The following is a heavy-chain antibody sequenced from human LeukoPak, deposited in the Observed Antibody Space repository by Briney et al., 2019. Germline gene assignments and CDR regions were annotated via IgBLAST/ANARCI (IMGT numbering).Heavy chain of an antibody. CDR2: ISSTSTYI. J-gene: IGHJ6*03. Sequence: GGSLRLSCAASGFTFRSYSMNWVRQAPGKGLEWVSTISSTSTYIYYADSVKGRFTISRDNSKNTLYLQMNSLRAEDTAVYYCARDFKEPSIAARRDYYYYYMDVWGKGTTVTVSS. CDR1: GFTFRSYS. D-gene: IGHD6-6*01. CDR3: ARDFKEPSIAARRDYYYYYMDV. V-gene: IGHV3-21*01.